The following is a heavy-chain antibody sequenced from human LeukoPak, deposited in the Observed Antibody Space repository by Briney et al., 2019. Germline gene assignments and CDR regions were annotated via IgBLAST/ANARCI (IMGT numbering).Heavy chain of an antibody. CDR2: ISYDGSNK. D-gene: IGHD2/OR15-2a*01. CDR3: AKDRGYYRYGLELDV. CDR1: GFTFSSYG. J-gene: IGHJ6*04. V-gene: IGHV3-30*18. Sequence: GRSLRLSCAASGFTFSSYGMHWVRQAPGKGLEWVAVISYDGSNKYYADSVKGRFTISRDNSKNTLYLQMNSLRAEDTAVYYCAKDRGYYRYGLELDVWGKGTTVTVSS.